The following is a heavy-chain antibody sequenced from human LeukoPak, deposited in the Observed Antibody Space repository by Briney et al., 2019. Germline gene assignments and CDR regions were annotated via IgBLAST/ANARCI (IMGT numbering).Heavy chain of an antibody. Sequence: PSETLSLTCAVYGGTFSGYYWSWIRQPPGKGLEWIGEINHSGSTNYNPSLKSRVTISVDTSKNQFSLKLSSVTAADTAVYYCARSIVGATIDYWGQGTLVTVSS. V-gene: IGHV4-34*01. J-gene: IGHJ4*02. D-gene: IGHD1-26*01. CDR1: GGTFSGYY. CDR3: ARSIVGATIDY. CDR2: INHSGST.